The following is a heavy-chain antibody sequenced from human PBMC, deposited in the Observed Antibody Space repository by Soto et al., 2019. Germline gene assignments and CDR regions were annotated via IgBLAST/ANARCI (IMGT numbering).Heavy chain of an antibody. V-gene: IGHV4-30-4*01. CDR2: IYYSGST. CDR3: TIYGGNSVSFDY. D-gene: IGHD4-17*01. CDR1: AGSISSGDYY. Sequence: QVQLQESGPGLVKPSQTLSLTCTVSAGSISSGDYYWSWIRQPPGKGLQWIGSIYYSGSTYYNPYLKSLVTISVDTAKNQSSLKLSSVTAADTDLYYCTIYGGNSVSFDYWGQGTLVTVSS. J-gene: IGHJ4*02.